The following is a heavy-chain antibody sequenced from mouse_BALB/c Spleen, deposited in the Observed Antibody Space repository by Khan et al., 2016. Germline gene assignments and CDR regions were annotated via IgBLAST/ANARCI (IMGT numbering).Heavy chain of an antibody. V-gene: IGHV9-3-1*01. CDR2: INTYTGEP. Sequence: QIQLVQSGPELKKPGETVKISCKASGYTFTNYGMNWVKQAPGKGLKWMGWINTYTGEPTYADDFKGRFAFSLETSASTAYLQINNLKNEDTATXFWATTVVAGAWFAYWGQGTLVTVSA. J-gene: IGHJ3*01. CDR3: ATTVVAGAWFAY. CDR1: GYTFTNYG. D-gene: IGHD1-1*01.